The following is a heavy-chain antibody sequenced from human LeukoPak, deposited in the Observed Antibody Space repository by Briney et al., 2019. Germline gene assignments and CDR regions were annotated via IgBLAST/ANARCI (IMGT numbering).Heavy chain of an antibody. V-gene: IGHV4-39*01. CDR2: IYYSGST. Sequence: SETLSLTCTVSGGSISSSSYYWGWIRQPPGKGLEWIGSIYYSGSTYYNPSLKSRVTISVDTSKNQFSLKLSSVTAADTAVYYCAGSYGAPDYYMDVWGKGTTVTVS. CDR1: GGSISSSSYY. CDR3: AGSYGAPDYYMDV. J-gene: IGHJ6*03. D-gene: IGHD5-18*01.